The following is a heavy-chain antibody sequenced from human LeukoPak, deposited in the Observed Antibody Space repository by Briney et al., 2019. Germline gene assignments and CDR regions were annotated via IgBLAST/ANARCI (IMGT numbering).Heavy chain of an antibody. CDR2: INHRGVA. CDR3: ARGAVSGRFGDYFYYMDV. CDR1: GGSCSGHY. Sequence: SETLSLTCAVHGGSCSGHYWYWVRQPPGKGLQWIGEINHRGVANYNPSPKSRLSISEDTSKNQFSLTVNSVTAADTALYFCARGAVSGRFGDYFYYMDVWGKGTTVTVSS. V-gene: IGHV4-34*01. J-gene: IGHJ6*03. D-gene: IGHD3-3*01.